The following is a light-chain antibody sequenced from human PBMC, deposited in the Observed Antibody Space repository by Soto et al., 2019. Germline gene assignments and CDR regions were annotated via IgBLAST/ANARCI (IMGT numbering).Light chain of an antibody. V-gene: IGLV1-44*01. CDR3: AVWDDSLLGWV. CDR1: SSNIGGNV. Sequence: QSVLIQPPSASGTPGQRVTISCSGSSSNIGGNVVNWYHQLPGTAPKLLIYSNNQRPSGVPDRFSGSKSGTSASLAISGLQSEDEADYYCAVWDDSLLGWVFGGGTKVTVL. J-gene: IGLJ3*02. CDR2: SNN.